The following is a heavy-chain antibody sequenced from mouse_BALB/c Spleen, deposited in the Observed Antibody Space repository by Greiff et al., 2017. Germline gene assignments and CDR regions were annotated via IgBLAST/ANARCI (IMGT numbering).Heavy chain of an antibody. CDR3: TRGDYGYGTWFAY. V-gene: IGHV1S22*01. CDR1: GYTFTSYW. D-gene: IGHD2-2*01. CDR2: IYPGSGST. Sequence: LQQPGSELVRPGASVKLSCKASGYTFTSYWMHWVKQRPGQGLEWIGNIYPGSGSTNYDEKFKSKATLTVDTSSSTAYMQLSSLTSEDSAVYYCTRGDYGYGTWFAYWGQGTLVTVSA. J-gene: IGHJ3*01.